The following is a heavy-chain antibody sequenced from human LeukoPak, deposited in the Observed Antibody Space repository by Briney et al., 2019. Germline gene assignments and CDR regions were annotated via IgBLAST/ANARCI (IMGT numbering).Heavy chain of an antibody. J-gene: IGHJ4*02. CDR1: GGSISTYY. CDR3: AREGVAAAGPVGY. V-gene: IGHV4-59*01. Sequence: SETLSLTCTISGGSISTYYWNWLRQPPGKGLEWIGYIYYSGSTNYNPSLKSRVTISVDTSKNQFSLKLSSVTAADTAVYYCAREGVAAAGPVGYWGQGTLVTVSS. D-gene: IGHD6-13*01. CDR2: IYYSGST.